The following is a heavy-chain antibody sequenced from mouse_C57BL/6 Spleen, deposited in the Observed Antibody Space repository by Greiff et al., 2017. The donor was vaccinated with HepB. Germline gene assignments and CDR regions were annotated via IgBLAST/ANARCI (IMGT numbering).Heavy chain of an antibody. CDR2: IYPGSGST. J-gene: IGHJ2*01. V-gene: IGHV1-55*01. Sequence: VQLQQSGAELVKPGASVKMSCKASGYTFTSYWITWVKQRPGQGLEWIGDIYPGSGSTNYNEKFKSKATLTVDTSSSPAYMQLSSLTSVDSAVYYCARSHYGSSYDDYWGQGTTLTVSS. D-gene: IGHD1-1*01. CDR1: GYTFTSYW. CDR3: ARSHYGSSYDDY.